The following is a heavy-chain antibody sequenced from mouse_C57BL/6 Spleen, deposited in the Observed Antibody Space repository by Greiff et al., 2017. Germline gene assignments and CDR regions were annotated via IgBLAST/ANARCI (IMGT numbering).Heavy chain of an antibody. Sequence: VQLQQSGAELARPGASVKLSCKASGYTFTSYGISWVKQRTGQGLEWIGEIYPRSGNTYYNEKFKGKATLTEDKSSSTAYMQRSSLTSEDSAVYFCARNYGSYEEGYYFDYWGQGTTLTVSS. V-gene: IGHV1-81*01. CDR1: GYTFTSYG. CDR3: ARNYGSYEEGYYFDY. J-gene: IGHJ2*01. D-gene: IGHD2-1*01. CDR2: IYPRSGNT.